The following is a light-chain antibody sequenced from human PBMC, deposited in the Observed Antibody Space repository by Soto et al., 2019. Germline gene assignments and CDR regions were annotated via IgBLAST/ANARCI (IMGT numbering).Light chain of an antibody. CDR3: SLYSSNGSLI. V-gene: IGLV2-18*01. CDR1: PTHIDKSES. Sequence: QSALTQPPSVSGTPGQSVTITRTATPTHIDKSESVSWYQQAPGTAPKLSIYDVNKRPSGAPDRFSGSTSGNTASLTISGLQAEDETDYFCSLYSSNGSLIFGPGTKVTV. J-gene: IGLJ1*01. CDR2: DVN.